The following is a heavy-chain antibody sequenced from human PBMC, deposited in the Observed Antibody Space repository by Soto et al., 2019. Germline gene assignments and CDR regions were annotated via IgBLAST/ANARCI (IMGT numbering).Heavy chain of an antibody. CDR1: GYTFISYD. CDR3: ARGDGYIFDY. Sequence: QVQLVQSGAEVKKPGASVKVSCKASGYTFISYDINWVRQATGQGLEWMGWMNPNTGDTGYAQKFQGRVTMTSNTSINTANLELSSLRSDDTAVDFCARGDGYIFDYWGQGTLVTVSS. CDR2: MNPNTGDT. D-gene: IGHD5-12*01. J-gene: IGHJ4*02. V-gene: IGHV1-8*01.